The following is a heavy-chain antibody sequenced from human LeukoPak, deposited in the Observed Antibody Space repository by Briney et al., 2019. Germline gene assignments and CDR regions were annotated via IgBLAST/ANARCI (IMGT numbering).Heavy chain of an antibody. CDR3: ARRRGSCTGASCYDDY. Sequence: GESLKISCKGSGYSFTSYWIGWVRQMPGKGLEWMGIIYSGDSDTRYSPSFQGHVTISADKSISTAYLQWSSLKASDTAMYYCARRRGSCTGASCYDDYWGQGTLVTVSS. D-gene: IGHD2-2*01. CDR2: IYSGDSDT. J-gene: IGHJ4*02. CDR1: GYSFTSYW. V-gene: IGHV5-51*01.